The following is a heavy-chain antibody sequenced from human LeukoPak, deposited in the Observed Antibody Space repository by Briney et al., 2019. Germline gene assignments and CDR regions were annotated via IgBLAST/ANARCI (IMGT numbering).Heavy chain of an antibody. Sequence: GGSLRLSCAASGFTFRDYCMDWVRQAPGKGLEWVSGISWNSARIDYAGSVRGRFTISRDNAKNSLFLQMNSLRAEDTALYYCAKAEHCSSTTCFYFDSWGQGTLVTVSS. CDR3: AKAEHCSSTTCFYFDS. J-gene: IGHJ4*02. D-gene: IGHD2-2*01. V-gene: IGHV3-9*01. CDR1: GFTFRDYC. CDR2: ISWNSARI.